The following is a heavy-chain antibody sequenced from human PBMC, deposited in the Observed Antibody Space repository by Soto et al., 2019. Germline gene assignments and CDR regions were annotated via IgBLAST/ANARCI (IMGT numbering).Heavy chain of an antibody. J-gene: IGHJ6*02. CDR1: GGSFSGYY. CDR2: INHSGST. Sequence: LSLTCAVYGGSFSGYYWSWIRQPPGKGLEWIGEINHSGSTNYNPSLKSRVTMSVDTSKNQFSLKLSSVTAADTAVYYCARGEVDTAIWSLGPSSSYPYYCGMDVWGQGTTVTVSS. D-gene: IGHD5-18*01. V-gene: IGHV4-34*01. CDR3: ARGEVDTAIWSLGPSSSYPYYCGMDV.